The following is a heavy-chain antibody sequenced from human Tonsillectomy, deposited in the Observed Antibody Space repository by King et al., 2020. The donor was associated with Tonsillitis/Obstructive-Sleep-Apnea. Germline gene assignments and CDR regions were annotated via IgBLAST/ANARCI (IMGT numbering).Heavy chain of an antibody. D-gene: IGHD6-13*01. V-gene: IGHV3-33*01. CDR1: GFTFSSYG. Sequence: VQLVESGGGVVQPGRSLRLSCAASGFTFSSYGMHWVRQAPGKGLECVAVIWYDGSNKYYVDSVKGRFTISRDNSKNTLYLQMNSLRVEDTAVYYCARVASSNWYMNVRGPGTTVTVSS. CDR2: IWYDGSNK. J-gene: IGHJ6*02. CDR3: ARVASSNWYMNV.